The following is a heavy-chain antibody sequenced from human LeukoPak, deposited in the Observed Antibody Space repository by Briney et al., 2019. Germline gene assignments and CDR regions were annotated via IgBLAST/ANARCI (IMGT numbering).Heavy chain of an antibody. D-gene: IGHD3-10*01. V-gene: IGHV4-34*01. Sequence: PSETLSLTCAVYGGSFSGYYWSWIRQPPGKGLEWIGEINHSGSTNYNPSLKSRVTISVDTSKNQFSLKLSSVTAADTAVYYCARALPHYGSGTAFDYWGQGTLVTVSS. CDR1: GGSFSGYY. CDR2: INHSGST. CDR3: ARALPHYGSGTAFDY. J-gene: IGHJ4*02.